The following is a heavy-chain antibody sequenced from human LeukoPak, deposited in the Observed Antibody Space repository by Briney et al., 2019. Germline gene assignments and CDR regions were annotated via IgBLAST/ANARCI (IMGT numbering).Heavy chain of an antibody. CDR3: ARDFRTTIAQVCDY. CDR2: TPNDGTNK. Sequence: PGGSLRLSCAASGFTFIHHGIHWVRQAPGKGLEWVAFTPNDGTNKHYADYVKGRFTISRDNSKNTVWLQMNSLRVEDTAVYYCARDFRTTIAQVCDYWGQGTLVTVSS. V-gene: IGHV3-30*02. CDR1: GFTFIHHG. D-gene: IGHD1-7*01. J-gene: IGHJ4*02.